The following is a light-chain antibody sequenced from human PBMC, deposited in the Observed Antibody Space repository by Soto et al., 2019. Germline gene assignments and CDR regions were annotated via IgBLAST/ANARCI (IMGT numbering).Light chain of an antibody. CDR1: QSLLHSNGYNY. CDR3: MQALQTPRT. V-gene: IGKV2-28*01. J-gene: IGKJ1*01. CDR2: LGS. Sequence: DIVMTQSPLSXPVTPGEPASISCRSSQSLLHSNGYNYLDWYLQKPGQSPQLLIYLGSNRASGVTDRFSGSGSGTDFTLKISRVEAEDVGVYYCMQALQTPRTFRQGTKVDIK.